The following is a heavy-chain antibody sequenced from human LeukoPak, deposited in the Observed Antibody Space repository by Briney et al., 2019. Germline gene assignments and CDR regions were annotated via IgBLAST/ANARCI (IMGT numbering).Heavy chain of an antibody. V-gene: IGHV4-59*01. CDR2: VYYTGNL. CDR3: ARGSVPGTGPPSLDS. J-gene: IGHJ4*02. Sequence: PSETLSLTCTVSGGSISSYYWSWIRQPPGKRLEWIGYVYYTGNLNYNPSLERRVSLSIDTSKNQFSLSLSSVTAADTAVYYCARGSVPGTGPPSLDSWGQGTLVTVSS. CDR1: GGSISSYY. D-gene: IGHD6-13*01.